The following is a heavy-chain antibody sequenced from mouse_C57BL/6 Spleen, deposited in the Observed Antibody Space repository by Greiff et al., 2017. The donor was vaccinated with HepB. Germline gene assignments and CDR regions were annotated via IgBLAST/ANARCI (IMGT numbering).Heavy chain of an antibody. D-gene: IGHD1-1*01. CDR1: GFNIKDDY. CDR3: TTDGSSPYYAMDY. J-gene: IGHJ4*01. Sequence: VQLQQSGAELVRPGASVKLSCTASGFNIKDDYMHWVKQRPEQGLEWIGWIDPENGDTEYASKFQGKATITADTSSNTAYLQLSSLTSEDTAVYYCTTDGSSPYYAMDYWGQGTSVTVSS. CDR2: IDPENGDT. V-gene: IGHV14-4*01.